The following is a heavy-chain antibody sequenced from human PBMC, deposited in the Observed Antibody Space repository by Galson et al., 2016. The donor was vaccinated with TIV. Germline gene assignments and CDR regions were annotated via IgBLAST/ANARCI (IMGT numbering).Heavy chain of an antibody. D-gene: IGHD3-3*01. Sequence: PALVKPTQTLTLTCTFSGFSLTSNGVGVGWIRQPPGKSLDWLALIFWNDDTRYSSSLTDRVTISKDASKAQVVLTPNDMSPGDTGTYSCGPVIYDSWTVPSRMDVGGPGTTVTVSS. V-gene: IGHV2-5*04. CDR1: GFSLTSNGVG. CDR3: GPVIYDSWTVPSRMDV. CDR2: IFWNDDT. J-gene: IGHJ6*02.